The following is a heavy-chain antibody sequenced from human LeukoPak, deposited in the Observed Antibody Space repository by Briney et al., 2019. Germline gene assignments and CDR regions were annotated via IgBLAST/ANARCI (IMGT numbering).Heavy chain of an antibody. CDR3: AKDSDYDSSGYYYPNWFDP. J-gene: IGHJ5*02. Sequence: PGGSLRLSCAASGFTFSSYAMSWVRQAPGKGLEWVSAISGSGGSTYYADSVKGRFTISRDNSKNTLYLQMNSLRAEDTAVYYCAKDSDYDSSGYYYPNWFDPWGQGTLVTVSS. D-gene: IGHD3-22*01. V-gene: IGHV3-23*01. CDR1: GFTFSSYA. CDR2: ISGSGGST.